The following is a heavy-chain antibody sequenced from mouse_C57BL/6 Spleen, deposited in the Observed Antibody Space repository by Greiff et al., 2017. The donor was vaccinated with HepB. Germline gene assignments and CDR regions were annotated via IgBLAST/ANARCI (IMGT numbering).Heavy chain of an antibody. Sequence: DVMLVESGGGLVQPGGSLKLSCAASGIDFSRYWMSWVRRAPGKGLEWIGEINPDSSTINYAPSLKDKFIISRDNAKNTLYRQMSKVRSEDTALYYCARRETDSSGFDYWGQGTTLTVSS. D-gene: IGHD3-2*02. CDR3: ARRETDSSGFDY. V-gene: IGHV4-1*01. CDR2: INPDSSTI. J-gene: IGHJ2*01. CDR1: GIDFSRYW.